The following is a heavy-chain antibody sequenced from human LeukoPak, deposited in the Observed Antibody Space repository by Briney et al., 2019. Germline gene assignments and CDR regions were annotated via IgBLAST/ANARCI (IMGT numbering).Heavy chain of an antibody. V-gene: IGHV4-30-2*01. Sequence: LRLSCAASGXTFSSYAVNWVRQAPGKGLEWIGYIYHSGSTYYNPSLKSRVTISVDRSKNQFSLKLSSVTAADTAVYYCARDRGSSWQNWFDPWGQGTLVTVSS. J-gene: IGHJ5*02. CDR3: ARDRGSSWQNWFDP. D-gene: IGHD6-13*01. CDR2: IYHSGST. CDR1: GXTFSSYA.